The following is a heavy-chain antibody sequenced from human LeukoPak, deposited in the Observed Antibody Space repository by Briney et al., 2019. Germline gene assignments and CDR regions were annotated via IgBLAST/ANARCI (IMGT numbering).Heavy chain of an antibody. J-gene: IGHJ3*02. Sequence: PGGSLRLSCAASGFTFSSYAMSWVRQAPGKGLEWVSAISGSGGSTYYADSVKGRFTISRDNSKNTLYLQMNSLRAEDTAVYYCAKIPTMIVVVKGWDDAFDIWGQGTMVTVSS. CDR3: AKIPTMIVVVKGWDDAFDI. V-gene: IGHV3-23*01. D-gene: IGHD3-22*01. CDR1: GFTFSSYA. CDR2: ISGSGGST.